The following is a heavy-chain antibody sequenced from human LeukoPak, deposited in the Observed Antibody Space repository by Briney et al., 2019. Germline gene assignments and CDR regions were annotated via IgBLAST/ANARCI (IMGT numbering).Heavy chain of an antibody. D-gene: IGHD6-6*01. CDR2: IYYTGSN. V-gene: IGHV4-59*08. CDR3: ARHRAYSSSSPFDY. CDR1: GTSISSLY. Sequence: SETLSLTCSVSGTSISSLYWGWIRQPPGKGLEWIGYIYYTGSNNYNPSLKSPVTIFVDTSKNQFSLRLSSVTAADTAVYYCARHRAYSSSSPFDYWGQGTLVTVSS. J-gene: IGHJ4*02.